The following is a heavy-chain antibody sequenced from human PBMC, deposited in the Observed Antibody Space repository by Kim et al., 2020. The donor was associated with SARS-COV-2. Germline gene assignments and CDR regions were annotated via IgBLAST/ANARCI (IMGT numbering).Heavy chain of an antibody. CDR3: AKSIGNVLLWFGELYYCGMDV. V-gene: IGHV3-23*01. D-gene: IGHD3-10*01. J-gene: IGHJ6*02. Sequence: GGSLRLSCAASGFTFSSYAMSWVRQAPGKGLEWVSAISGSGGSTYYADSVKGRFTISRDNSKNTLYLQMNSLRAEDTAIYYCAKSIGNVLLWFGELYYCGMDVWGHGTTVSVSS. CDR1: GFTFSSYA. CDR2: ISGSGGST.